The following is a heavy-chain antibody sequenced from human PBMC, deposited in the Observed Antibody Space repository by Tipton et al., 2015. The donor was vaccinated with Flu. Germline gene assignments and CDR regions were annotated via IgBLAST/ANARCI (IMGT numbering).Heavy chain of an antibody. J-gene: IGHJ5*02. Sequence: TLSLTCTVPGGSIKSTHWSWIRQPPGKGLEWIGYVYYGGSTNYNPSLKSRVTISLDTSKNQFSLKLTSVTAADTAVYYCARRRGDGDIGHWLDPWGQGTLVTVSS. CDR2: VYYGGST. D-gene: IGHD3-10*01. CDR3: ARRRGDGDIGHWLDP. V-gene: IGHV4-59*01. CDR1: GGSIKSTH.